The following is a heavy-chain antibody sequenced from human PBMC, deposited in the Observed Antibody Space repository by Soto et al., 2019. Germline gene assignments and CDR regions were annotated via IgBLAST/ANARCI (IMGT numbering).Heavy chain of an antibody. J-gene: IGHJ6*02. CDR2: IYYSGST. D-gene: IGHD3-10*01. V-gene: IGHV4-59*08. Sequence: PSETLSLTCTVSGGSISSYYWSWIRQPPGKGLEWIGYIYYSGSTNYNPSLKSRVTISVDTSKNQFSLKLSSVTAADTAVYYCARTRITMVRGVIIPYYYYYGLDVWGQGTTVT. CDR3: ARTRITMVRGVIIPYYYYYGLDV. CDR1: GGSISSYY.